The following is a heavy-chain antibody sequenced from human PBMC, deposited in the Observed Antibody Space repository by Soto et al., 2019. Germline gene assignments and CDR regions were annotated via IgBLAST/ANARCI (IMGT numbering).Heavy chain of an antibody. Sequence: PSQTLSLTCAISGDSVSGNRAAWNWIRQSPSRGLEWLGRTYYRSKWYNEYAPSVKSRMTINPDTSKNQFSLQLNSVTPEDTAVYSCATGMLLRGHHSLDVWGQGTSVTVSS. CDR2: TYYRSKWYN. J-gene: IGHJ6*02. CDR1: GDSVSGNRAA. V-gene: IGHV6-1*01. D-gene: IGHD3-10*01. CDR3: ATGMLLRGHHSLDV.